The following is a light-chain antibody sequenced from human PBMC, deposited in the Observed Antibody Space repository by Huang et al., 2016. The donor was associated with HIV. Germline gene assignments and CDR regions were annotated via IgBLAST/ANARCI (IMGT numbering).Light chain of an antibody. Sequence: EIVMTQSPVTLSVSPGERVTLSCRASQSVSTNLAWYQQKPGQAPRLPIFGAITRASGVSARFSGSGSGTEFTLTISSLQSEDFAIYYCQQYNNWPPWTFGQGTRVDFK. CDR3: QQYNNWPPWT. CDR2: GAI. J-gene: IGKJ1*01. CDR1: QSVSTN. V-gene: IGKV3-15*01.